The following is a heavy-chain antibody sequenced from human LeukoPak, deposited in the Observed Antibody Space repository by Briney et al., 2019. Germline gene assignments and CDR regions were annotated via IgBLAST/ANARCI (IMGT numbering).Heavy chain of an antibody. CDR1: GYTFTSYA. Sequence: SVKVSCKASGYTFTSYATHWVRQAPGQRLEWMGWINAGNGNTKYSQKFQGRVTITRDTSASTAYMELSSLRSEDTAVYYCASGGGDCSGGSCYEVDYWGQGTLVTVSS. J-gene: IGHJ4*02. CDR3: ASGGGDCSGGSCYEVDY. D-gene: IGHD2-15*01. CDR2: INAGNGNT. V-gene: IGHV1-3*01.